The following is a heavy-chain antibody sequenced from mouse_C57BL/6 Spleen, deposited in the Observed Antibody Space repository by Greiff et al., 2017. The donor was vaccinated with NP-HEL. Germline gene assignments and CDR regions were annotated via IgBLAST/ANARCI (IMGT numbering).Heavy chain of an antibody. J-gene: IGHJ3*01. V-gene: IGHV3-6*01. D-gene: IGHD1-1*01. Sequence: EVQLQESGPGLVKPSQSLSLTCSVTGYSITSGYYWNWIRQFPGNKLEWMGYISYDGSNNYNPSLKNRISLTRDTSKNQFFLKLNSVTTEDTATYYCARDYGSSWFAYWGQGTLVTVSA. CDR3: ARDYGSSWFAY. CDR2: ISYDGSN. CDR1: GYSITSGYY.